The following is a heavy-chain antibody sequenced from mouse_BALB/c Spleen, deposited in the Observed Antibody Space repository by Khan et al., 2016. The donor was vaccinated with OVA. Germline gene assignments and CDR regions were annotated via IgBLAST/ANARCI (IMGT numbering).Heavy chain of an antibody. CDR3: ARTARIKY. CDR1: GYSITRGYG. D-gene: IGHD1-2*01. CDR2: ISYSGST. V-gene: IGHV3-2*02. Sequence: EVQLQESGPGLVKPSQSLSLTCTVTGYSITRGYGWNWIRQFPGNKLEWMGYISYSGSTNYNPSLKSRITITRDTSKNQFFLQLNSVTTEDTATYYCARTARIKYWGQGTTLTVSA. J-gene: IGHJ2*01.